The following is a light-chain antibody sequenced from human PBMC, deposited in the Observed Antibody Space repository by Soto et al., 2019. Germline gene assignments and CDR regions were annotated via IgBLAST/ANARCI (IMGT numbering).Light chain of an antibody. CDR1: QSVSSNY. J-gene: IGKJ2*01. Sequence: EIVLTQSPDTLSLSPGERATLSCRASQSVSSNYVAWYQQKPGQAPRLLTHGASSRAAGVPDRFSGRGSGTDFTLIISSLEPEDFAVYICQQYGSSPFTCGQGTKLEIK. CDR3: QQYGSSPFT. CDR2: GAS. V-gene: IGKV3-20*01.